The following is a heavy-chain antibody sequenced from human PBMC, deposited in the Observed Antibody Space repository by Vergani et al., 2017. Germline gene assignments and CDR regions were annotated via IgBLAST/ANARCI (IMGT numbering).Heavy chain of an antibody. CDR1: GFSLATSGVG. J-gene: IGHJ3*02. V-gene: IGHV2-5*01. Sequence: QITLKESGPTRVRPTETLPLTCSFSGFSLATSGVGVTWIRQSPGKAFGWFALIYWNDEKRYSPSLKSRLTITKDTSKTQVVLTMPNMDPVDTATYYCTHGAYIFAGRPGAFDIWGQGTMVTVSS. D-gene: IGHD3-9*01. CDR2: IYWNDEK. CDR3: THGAYIFAGRPGAFDI.